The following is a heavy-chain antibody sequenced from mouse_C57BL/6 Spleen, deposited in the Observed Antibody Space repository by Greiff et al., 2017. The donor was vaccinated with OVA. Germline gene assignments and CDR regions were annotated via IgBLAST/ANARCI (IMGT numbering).Heavy chain of an antibody. J-gene: IGHJ4*01. CDR1: GFSFTSYG. V-gene: IGHV2-2*01. D-gene: IGHD2-4*01. CDR2: IWSGGST. CDR3: ARNGDYDEGLGAMDY. Sequence: VKLEESGPGLVQPSQSLSITCTVSGFSFTSYGVHWVRQSPGKGLEWLGVIWSGGSTDYNAAFISRLSISKDNSKSQVFFKMNSLQADDTAIYYCARNGDYDEGLGAMDYWGQGTSVTVSS.